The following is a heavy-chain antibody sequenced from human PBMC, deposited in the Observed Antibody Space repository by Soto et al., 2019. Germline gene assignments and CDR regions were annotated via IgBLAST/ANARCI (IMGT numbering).Heavy chain of an antibody. D-gene: IGHD6-19*01. Sequence: PSETLSLTCTVSGDSIRNYYWSWIRQPPGKGLEWIGYIYYSGSTDYNPSLKSRVTISVDTSKNQFSLKLTSVTAADTAVYYCAIVTAVAGYWGQGTLVTVSS. V-gene: IGHV4-59*01. CDR1: GDSIRNYY. CDR3: AIVTAVAGY. CDR2: IYYSGST. J-gene: IGHJ4*02.